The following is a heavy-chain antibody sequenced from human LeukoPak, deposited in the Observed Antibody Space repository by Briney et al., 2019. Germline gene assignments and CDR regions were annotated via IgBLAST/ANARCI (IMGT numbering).Heavy chain of an antibody. CDR1: GGSISSSSYY. Sequence: SETLSLTCTVSGGSISSSSYYWGWVRQPPGKGLEWIGSIYYSGSTYYNPSLKSRVTISVDTSKNQFSLKLSSVTAADTAVYYCARVAGQLNPGKHDYWGQGTLVTVSS. CDR2: IYYSGST. J-gene: IGHJ4*02. V-gene: IGHV4-39*07. CDR3: ARVAGQLNPGKHDY. D-gene: IGHD2-2*01.